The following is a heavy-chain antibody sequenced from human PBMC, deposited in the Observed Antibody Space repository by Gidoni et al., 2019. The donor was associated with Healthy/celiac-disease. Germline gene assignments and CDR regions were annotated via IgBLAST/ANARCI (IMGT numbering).Heavy chain of an antibody. Sequence: QVQLQQWGAGLLKPSETLSLTCAVYGCSFSGYYWSWIRQPPGKGLEWIGEINHSGSTNYNPSLKSRVTISVDTSKNQFSLKLSSVTAADTAVYYCARLGKRGYSYGYLYYYGMDVWGQGTTVTVSS. V-gene: IGHV4-34*01. D-gene: IGHD5-18*01. J-gene: IGHJ6*02. CDR3: ARLGKRGYSYGYLYYYGMDV. CDR1: GCSFSGYY. CDR2: INHSGST.